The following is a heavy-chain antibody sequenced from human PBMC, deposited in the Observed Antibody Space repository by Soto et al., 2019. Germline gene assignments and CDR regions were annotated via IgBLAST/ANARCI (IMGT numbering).Heavy chain of an antibody. Sequence: GGSLRLSCAASGFTFSSYGMHWVRQAPGKGLEWVAVISYDGSNKYYADSVKGRFTISRDNAKNTLYLQMNSLRAEDTAVYYCARTMVRGVMTLQHYYCVVDCGKATTVTVPS. J-gene: IGHJ6*03. D-gene: IGHD3-10*01. CDR2: ISYDGSNK. V-gene: IGHV3-30*03. CDR3: ARTMVRGVMTLQHYYCVVD. CDR1: GFTFSSYG.